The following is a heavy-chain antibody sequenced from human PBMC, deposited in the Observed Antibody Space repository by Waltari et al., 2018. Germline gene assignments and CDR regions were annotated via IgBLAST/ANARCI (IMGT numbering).Heavy chain of an antibody. J-gene: IGHJ4*02. Sequence: QVQLQESGPGLVKPSETLSLTCAVSGYSISSGYYWGWIRQPPGKGLEWIGSIYHSGSTYYNPSLKSRVTISVDTPKNQFSLKLSSVTAADTAVYYCARLVGATTGYFDYWGQGTLVTVSS. V-gene: IGHV4-38-2*01. CDR2: IYHSGST. CDR3: ARLVGATTGYFDY. D-gene: IGHD1-26*01. CDR1: GYSISSGYY.